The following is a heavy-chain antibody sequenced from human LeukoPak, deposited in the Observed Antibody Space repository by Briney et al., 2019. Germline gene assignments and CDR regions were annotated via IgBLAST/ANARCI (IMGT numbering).Heavy chain of an antibody. D-gene: IGHD6-19*01. CDR3: ARQVGHWLTH. CDR2: IYPGDSEV. V-gene: IGHV5-51*01. CDR1: GYSFNTYW. Sequence: GESLKISCKGSGYSFNTYWIGWVRQMPGKGLECMGIIYPGDSEVRYSPSFQGQVTIPADKSISTAYLQWSSLKASDSAMYYCARQVGHWLTHWGQGTLVTVSS. J-gene: IGHJ4*02.